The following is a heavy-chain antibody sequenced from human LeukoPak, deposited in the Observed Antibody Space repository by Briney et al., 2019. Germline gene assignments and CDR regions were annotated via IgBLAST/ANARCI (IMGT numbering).Heavy chain of an antibody. CDR1: GYTFTSYD. CDR3: ARDGAPQQLAGGMDV. CDR2: MNPNSGNT. J-gene: IGHJ6*02. Sequence: EASVKVSCKASGYTFTSYDINWARQATGQGLEWMGWMNPNSGNTGFAQEFQGRVTMTTDTSTSTAYMELRSLRSDDTAVYYCARDGAPQQLAGGMDVWGQGTTVTVSS. D-gene: IGHD6-13*01. V-gene: IGHV1-8*01.